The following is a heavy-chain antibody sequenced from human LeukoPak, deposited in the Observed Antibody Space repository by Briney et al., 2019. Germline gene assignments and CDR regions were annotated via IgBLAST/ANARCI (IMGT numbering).Heavy chain of an antibody. V-gene: IGHV1-3*01. CDR3: GRSDYGDYGITH. Sequence: ASVKVSCKASGYTFTSYAMYWVRQAPGQRLEWMGWINAGNGNTKYSQKFQGRVTITRDTSASTVYMELTSLRSEDTAVYYCGRSDYGDYGITHWGQGTLVTVSS. J-gene: IGHJ4*02. CDR2: INAGNGNT. D-gene: IGHD4-17*01. CDR1: GYTFTSYA.